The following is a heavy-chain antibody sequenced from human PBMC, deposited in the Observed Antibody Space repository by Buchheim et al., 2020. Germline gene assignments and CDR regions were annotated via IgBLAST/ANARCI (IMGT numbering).Heavy chain of an antibody. CDR3: AKDRTPDGRYELDY. V-gene: IGHV3-33*06. CDR1: GFTFSGYG. CDR2: IWFDGSAE. D-gene: IGHD2-2*01. J-gene: IGHJ4*02. Sequence: QVQLVESGGGVVQPGRSLGLSCSASGFTFSGYGMHWVRQAPGKGLEWVARIWFDGSAEEYAAFVKGRFSISRDNSKNILYLQMNSLRGEDTAIYYCAKDRTPDGRYELDYWGRGIL.